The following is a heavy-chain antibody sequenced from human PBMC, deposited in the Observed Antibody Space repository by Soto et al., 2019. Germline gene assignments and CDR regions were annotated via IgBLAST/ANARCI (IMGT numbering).Heavy chain of an antibody. D-gene: IGHD3-9*01. V-gene: IGHV3-23*01. J-gene: IGHJ4*02. CDR3: ATHRNHVFTGYLDY. Sequence: GGSMRLSCAASGFTFSSYAMSWFRQAPGKGLEWVSAISGSGGSTYYADSVKGRFTISRDNSKNTLYLQMNSLRAGDTAVYYCATHRNHVFTGYLDYWGQGTLVTVSS. CDR2: ISGSGGST. CDR1: GFTFSSYA.